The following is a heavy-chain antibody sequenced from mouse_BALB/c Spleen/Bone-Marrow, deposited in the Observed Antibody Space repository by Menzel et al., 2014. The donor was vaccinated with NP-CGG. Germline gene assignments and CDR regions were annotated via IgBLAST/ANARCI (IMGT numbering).Heavy chain of an antibody. J-gene: IGHJ3*01. V-gene: IGHV14-3*02. CDR1: GFNIKDIY. CDR2: IDPANGNS. CDR3: TRGGNYGWFAY. Sequence: EVKLLESGAGLVKPGASVKLSCTASGFNIKDIYMHWVKERPEQGLEWIGRIDPANGNSIYDPKFQDKATITADTSSNTAYLQLSSLTSEDTAVYYCTRGGNYGWFAYWGQGTLVTVSA. D-gene: IGHD2-1*01.